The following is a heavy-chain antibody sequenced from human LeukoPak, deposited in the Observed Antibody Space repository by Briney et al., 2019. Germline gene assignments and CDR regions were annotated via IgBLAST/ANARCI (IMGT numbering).Heavy chain of an antibody. J-gene: IGHJ4*02. CDR3: ARGPRRDADKGRVPGLDE. CDR1: GLPLSCYF. CDR2: INHSGSN. Sequence: EALSLACAVYGLPLSCYFWRWIRQPPGKGLERVGEINHSGSNNYNPSLKNRVTISSDTAKNQFSLKLSPVNAAGTAVYYGARGPRRDADKGRVPGLDEWGQGTLVTVSS. V-gene: IGHV4-34*01. D-gene: IGHD5-24*01.